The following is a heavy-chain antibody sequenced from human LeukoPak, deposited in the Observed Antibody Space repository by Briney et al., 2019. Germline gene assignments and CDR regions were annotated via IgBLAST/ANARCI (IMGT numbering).Heavy chain of an antibody. CDR2: INWNGGST. J-gene: IGHJ5*02. CDR3: AREGLAMVRGVLPKEAWGWFDP. CDR1: GFTFDDYG. D-gene: IGHD3-10*01. V-gene: IGHV3-20*04. Sequence: GGSLRLSCAASGFTFDDYGMSWVRQAPGKGLEWVSGINWNGGSTGYADSVKGRFTISRDNAKNSLYLQMNSLRAEDTALYYCAREGLAMVRGVLPKEAWGWFDPWGQGTLVTVSS.